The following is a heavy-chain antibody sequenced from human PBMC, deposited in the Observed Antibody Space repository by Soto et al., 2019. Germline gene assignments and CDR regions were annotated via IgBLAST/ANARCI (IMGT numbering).Heavy chain of an antibody. CDR1: EFTFSSYG. J-gene: IGHJ4*02. CDR3: ARGRGMYYDILTGYPLGY. Sequence: HLRVSPRLSFAASEFTFSSYGMHWVRQAPGKGLEWVAVIWYDGSNKYYADSVKGRFTISRDNSKNTLYLQMNSLRAEDTAVYYCARGRGMYYDILTGYPLGYWGQGTLVTVSS. V-gene: IGHV3-33*01. CDR2: IWYDGSNK. D-gene: IGHD3-9*01.